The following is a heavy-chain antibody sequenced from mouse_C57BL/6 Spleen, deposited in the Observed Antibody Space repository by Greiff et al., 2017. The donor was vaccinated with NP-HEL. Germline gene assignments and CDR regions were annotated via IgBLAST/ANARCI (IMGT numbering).Heavy chain of an antibody. CDR3: ARYRVTTVVATRYFDV. CDR2: IDPEDGET. V-gene: IGHV14-2*01. J-gene: IGHJ1*03. D-gene: IGHD1-1*01. CDR1: GFNIKDYY. Sequence: DVKLQESGAELVKPGASVKLSCTASGFNIKDYYMHWVKQRTEQGLEWIGRIDPEDGETKYAPKFQGKATITADTSSNTAYLQLSSLTSEDTAVYYCARYRVTTVVATRYFDVWGTGTTVTVSS.